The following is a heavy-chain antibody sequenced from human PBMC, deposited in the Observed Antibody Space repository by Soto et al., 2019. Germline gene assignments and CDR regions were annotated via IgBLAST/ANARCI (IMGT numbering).Heavy chain of an antibody. CDR2: IRGSDGSA. CDR3: AKDQVQLERQLHPPEDWFDP. J-gene: IGHJ5*02. V-gene: IGHV3-23*01. D-gene: IGHD1-1*01. Sequence: EVKLLESGGGLVQPGGSLRISCAASGFTFSSFAMTWVRQAPGEGLEWVCSIRGSDGSAYYADSVRGRFTVSRDNSKNTLYLQMNSMTVDDTAVYYCAKDQVQLERQLHPPEDWFDPWGQGTLVTVSS. CDR1: GFTFSSFA.